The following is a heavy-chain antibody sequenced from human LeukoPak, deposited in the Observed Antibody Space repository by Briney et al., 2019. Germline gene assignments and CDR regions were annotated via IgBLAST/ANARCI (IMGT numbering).Heavy chain of an antibody. J-gene: IGHJ6*03. D-gene: IGHD5-18*01. V-gene: IGHV1-8*01. Sequence: GASVKVSCKASGYTFTSYDINWVRQATGQGLEWMGWMNPNTGNTGYAQKFQGRVTITADESTSTAYMELSSLRSDDTAVYYCARGRGGYSYGPTPYYYYYYMDVWGKGTTVTISS. CDR2: MNPNTGNT. CDR3: ARGRGGYSYGPTPYYYYYYMDV. CDR1: GYTFTSYD.